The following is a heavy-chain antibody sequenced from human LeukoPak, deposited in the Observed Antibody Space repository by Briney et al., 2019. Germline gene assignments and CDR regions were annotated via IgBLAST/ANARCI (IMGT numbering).Heavy chain of an antibody. CDR1: GRSFSGYY. Sequence: PSETLSLTCAVYGRSFSGYYWSWIRQPPGMGLEWIGEIDHSGRTNSNASLKSRVTISVDMSKNQFSLRLSSVTAADTAVYYCARKSIVTAGRKPYDVWDQGTLVTVSP. D-gene: IGHD6-13*01. CDR2: IDHSGRT. CDR3: ARKSIVTAGRKPYDV. J-gene: IGHJ4*02. V-gene: IGHV4-34*01.